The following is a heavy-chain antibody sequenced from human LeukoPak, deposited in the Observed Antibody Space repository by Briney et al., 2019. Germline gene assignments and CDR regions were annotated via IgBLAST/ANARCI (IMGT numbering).Heavy chain of an antibody. CDR2: IHTSGST. V-gene: IGHV4-61*09. CDR1: GGSISSANYC. J-gene: IGHJ6*03. CDR3: ARRDRFRRYMDV. Sequence: PSQTLSLTCIVSGGSISSANYCWSWIRQPAGKGLEWIGHIHTSGSTNYNPSLKSRVTISVDTSKNQFSLKLSSVTAADTAVYYCARRDRFRRYMDVWGKGTTVTISS.